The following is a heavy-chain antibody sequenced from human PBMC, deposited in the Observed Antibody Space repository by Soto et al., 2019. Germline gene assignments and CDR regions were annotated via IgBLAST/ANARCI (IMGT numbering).Heavy chain of an antibody. V-gene: IGHV1-69*13. CDR1: GGTFSNYA. D-gene: IGHD2-2*01. J-gene: IGHJ6*02. CDR2: IIPIFGTA. Sequence: AASVKVSCKASGGTFSNYAINWVRQAPGQGLEWMGGIIPIFGTANYAQKFQGRVTITADESTSTAYMELSSLRSEDTAVYYCARGEGYCISTSCYLPRNYYYGMDVWGQGTTVTVSS. CDR3: ARGEGYCISTSCYLPRNYYYGMDV.